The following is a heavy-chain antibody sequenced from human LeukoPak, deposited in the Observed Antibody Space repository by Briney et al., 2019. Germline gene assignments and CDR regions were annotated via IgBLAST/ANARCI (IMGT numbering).Heavy chain of an antibody. CDR2: INHSGST. V-gene: IGHV4-34*01. J-gene: IGHJ4*02. Sequence: PSETLSLTCAVYGGSSSGYYWSWIRQPPGKGLEWIGEINHSGSTNYNPSLKSRVAISVDTSKDQFSLKLSSVTAADTAVYYCARSRYYYDSSGYSKSFDYWGQGTLVTVSS. CDR1: GGSSSGYY. CDR3: ARSRYYYDSSGYSKSFDY. D-gene: IGHD3-22*01.